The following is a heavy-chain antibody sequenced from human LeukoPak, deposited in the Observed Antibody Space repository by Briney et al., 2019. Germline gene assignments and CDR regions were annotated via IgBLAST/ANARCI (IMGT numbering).Heavy chain of an antibody. CDR2: IYSGGAT. J-gene: IGHJ4*02. CDR1: GFTVSNDY. V-gene: IGHV3-53*01. Sequence: GGSLRLSCVASGFTVSNDYMSWVRQPPGKGLQWVSVIYSGGATYFADSVKGRFTISRDSCTNTLYLDMSSLRDEDTAVYYCAKWDTYYDSSGYYFYWGQGTLVTVSS. D-gene: IGHD3-22*01. CDR3: AKWDTYYDSSGYYFY.